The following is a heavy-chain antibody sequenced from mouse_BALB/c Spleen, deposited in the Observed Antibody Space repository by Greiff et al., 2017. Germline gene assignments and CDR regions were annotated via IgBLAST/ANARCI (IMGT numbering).Heavy chain of an antibody. CDR3: ARNGDDYGAMDY. J-gene: IGHJ4*01. CDR1: GFSLTSYG. CDR2: IWSGGST. Sequence: VKLQESGPGLVQPSQSLSITCTVSGFSLTSYGVHWVRQSPGKGLEWLGVIWSGGSTDYNAAFISRLSISKDNSKSQVFFKMNSLQADDTAIYYCARNGDDYGAMDYWGQGTSVTVSS. V-gene: IGHV2-4-1*01.